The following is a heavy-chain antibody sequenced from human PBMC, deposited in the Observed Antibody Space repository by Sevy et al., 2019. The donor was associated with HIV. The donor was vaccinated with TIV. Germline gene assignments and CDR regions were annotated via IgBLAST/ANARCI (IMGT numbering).Heavy chain of an antibody. D-gene: IGHD3-10*01. CDR2: IKSKNDGGTT. J-gene: IGHJ4*02. CDR3: TTDWKNRGLSALLDY. V-gene: IGHV3-15*01. CDR1: GFTFSNAW. Sequence: GGSLRLSCAASGFTFSNAWMSWVRQAPGKGLEWVGRIKSKNDGGTTDYAAPVKGRFTISRDNSNSTLYMQMNSLKTADTAIYDCTTDWKNRGLSALLDYWGQGTLVTVSS.